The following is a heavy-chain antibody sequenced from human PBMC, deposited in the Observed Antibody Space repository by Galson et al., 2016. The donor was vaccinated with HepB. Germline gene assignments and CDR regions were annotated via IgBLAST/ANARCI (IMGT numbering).Heavy chain of an antibody. D-gene: IGHD2-2*01. CDR3: ARYGYCGSDSCYYYYYGMDV. CDR1: GYSFTDYW. CDR2: IYPVNSDT. J-gene: IGHJ6*02. Sequence: QSGAEVKKPGESLKISCKGSGYSFTDYWIGWVRQMPGKGLEWMGIIYPVNSDTRYSPSFQGHVTISADKSSSTAYLQWSSLKASDTAIYYCARYGYCGSDSCYYYYYGMDVWGQGTTVTVSS. V-gene: IGHV5-51*01.